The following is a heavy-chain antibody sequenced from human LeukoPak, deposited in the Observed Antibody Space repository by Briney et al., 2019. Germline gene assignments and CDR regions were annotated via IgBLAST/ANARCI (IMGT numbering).Heavy chain of an antibody. Sequence: ASVKVSCKASGYTFTSYGISWVRQAPGQGLEWMGWISAYNGNTNYAQKFQGRVTITADESTSTAYMELSSLRSEDTAVYYCARSPRYYYDSSGPGHFDYWGQGTLVTVSS. V-gene: IGHV1-18*01. CDR3: ARSPRYYYDSSGPGHFDY. CDR2: ISAYNGNT. D-gene: IGHD3-22*01. CDR1: GYTFTSYG. J-gene: IGHJ4*02.